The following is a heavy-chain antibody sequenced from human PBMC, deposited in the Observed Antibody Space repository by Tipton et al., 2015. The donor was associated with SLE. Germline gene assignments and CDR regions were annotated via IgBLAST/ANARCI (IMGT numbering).Heavy chain of an antibody. CDR3: ARGLAPFAFDV. Sequence: SLRLSCAASGFSFSSYAMHWVRQAPGKGLEWVAVISYDGSNEYYADSVQGRFTISRDNSKNTLYLQMNSLRVEDTAVYYCARGLAPFAFDVWGPGTMVTVSS. V-gene: IGHV3-30*03. CDR2: ISYDGSNE. D-gene: IGHD2-21*01. CDR1: GFSFSSYA. J-gene: IGHJ3*01.